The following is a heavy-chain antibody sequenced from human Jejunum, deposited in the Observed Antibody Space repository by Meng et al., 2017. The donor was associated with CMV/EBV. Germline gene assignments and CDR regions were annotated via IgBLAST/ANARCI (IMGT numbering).Heavy chain of an antibody. J-gene: IGHJ4*02. V-gene: IGHV2-5*02. CDR1: GSSPITNGEG. D-gene: IGHD1-26*01. Sequence: QFPLKELGPTLVKPTQTLTLTCTFSGSSPITNGEGVGWIRQPPGKALEWLALIYRGDDKRYSPSLKSRLSIAKDTSKNEVVLTVTTMGPVDTGTYYCAHFVGGYYPSRPDYWGQGTLVTVSS. CDR2: IYRGDDK. CDR3: AHFVGGYYPSRPDY.